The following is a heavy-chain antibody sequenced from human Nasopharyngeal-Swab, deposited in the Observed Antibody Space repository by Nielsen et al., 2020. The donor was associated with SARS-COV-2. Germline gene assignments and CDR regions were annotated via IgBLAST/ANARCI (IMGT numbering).Heavy chain of an antibody. CDR1: GGSISSGGYY. J-gene: IGHJ4*02. Sequence: SETLSLTCTVSGGSISSGGYYWSWIRQHPGKGLEWIGYIYYSGSTYYNPSLKSRVTISVDTSKNQFSLKLSSATAADTAAYYCARYDSSGYYLFDYWGQGTLVTVSS. CDR3: ARYDSSGYYLFDY. CDR2: IYYSGST. D-gene: IGHD3-22*01. V-gene: IGHV4-31*03.